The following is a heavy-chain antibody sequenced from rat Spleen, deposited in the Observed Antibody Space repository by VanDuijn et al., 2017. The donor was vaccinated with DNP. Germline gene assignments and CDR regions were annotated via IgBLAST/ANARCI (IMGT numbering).Heavy chain of an antibody. V-gene: IGHV5-22*01. CDR3: TRHVLPLRVWDY. D-gene: IGHD1-4*01. J-gene: IGHJ2*01. CDR2: SNYAGGST. Sequence: EVQLVESGGGLVQPGGSLKLSCAASGFTFSDYYMAWVRQAPTKGLEWVAYSNYAGGSTYHGDSVKGRFTISRDNAKNTLYLQMNSLRSEDMATYYCTRHVLPLRVWDYWGQGVMVTVSS. CDR1: GFTFSDYY.